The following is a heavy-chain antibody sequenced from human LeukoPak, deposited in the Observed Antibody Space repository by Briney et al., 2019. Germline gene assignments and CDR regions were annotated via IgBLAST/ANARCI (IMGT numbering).Heavy chain of an antibody. CDR3: ARGGPDVAMATTVDY. J-gene: IGHJ4*02. D-gene: IGHD5-24*01. V-gene: IGHV4-59*01. Sequence: SETLSLTCTVSGGSISSYYWSWIRQPPGEGLEWIGYMHNSGSTNYNPSLKSRVTISADTSKNQFSLKLTSVTAADTAVYYCARGGPDVAMATTVDYWGQGTLVTVSS. CDR2: MHNSGST. CDR1: GGSISSYY.